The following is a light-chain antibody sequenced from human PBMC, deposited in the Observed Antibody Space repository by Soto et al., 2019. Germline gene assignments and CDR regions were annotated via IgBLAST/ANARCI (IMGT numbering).Light chain of an antibody. CDR1: SSDVGGYNY. CDR2: DVS. CDR3: SSYTRSSTRYVV. Sequence: QSALTQPASVSGSPGQSITISCTGTSSDVGGYNYVSWYQQHPGKAPKLMIYDVSNRPSGVSNRFSGSKSGNTASLTISGLQAEAEADYYYSSYTRSSTRYVVFGGGTKLTVL. V-gene: IGLV2-14*01. J-gene: IGLJ2*01.